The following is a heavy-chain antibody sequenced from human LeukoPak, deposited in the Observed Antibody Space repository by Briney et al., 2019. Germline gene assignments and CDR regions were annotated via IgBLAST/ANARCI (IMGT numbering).Heavy chain of an antibody. CDR1: GFIFSSYT. J-gene: IGHJ4*02. CDR2: ISSRSSYI. V-gene: IGHV3-21*01. D-gene: IGHD1-1*01. Sequence: GGSLRLSCAASGFIFSSYTINWVRQAPGKGPEWVSSISSRSSYIYYADSVKGRFTISRDNARNSLYLQMNSLRAEDTAVYYCARDTLASRTTDYWGQGTLVTVSS. CDR3: ARDTLASRTTDY.